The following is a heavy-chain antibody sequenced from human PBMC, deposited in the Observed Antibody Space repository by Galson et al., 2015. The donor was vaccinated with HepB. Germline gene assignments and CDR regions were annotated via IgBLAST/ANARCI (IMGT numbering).Heavy chain of an antibody. V-gene: IGHV3-48*01. J-gene: IGHJ4*02. CDR2: ISDSSRTM. Sequence: SLRLSCAASGFSFSTYTMNWVRQAPGKGLEWISYISDSSRTMYYADSVKGRFTISRDNAENSLYLQMNSLRAEDTAVYYCAGGGGATYYWGQGTLVTVSS. D-gene: IGHD1-26*01. CDR1: GFSFSTYT. CDR3: AGGGGATYY.